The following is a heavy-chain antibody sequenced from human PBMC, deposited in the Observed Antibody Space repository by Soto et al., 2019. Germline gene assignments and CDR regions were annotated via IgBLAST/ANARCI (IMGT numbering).Heavy chain of an antibody. V-gene: IGHV4-31*03. Sequence: PSETLSLTCTVSGGSISSGGYYWSWIRQHPGKGLEWIGYIYYSGSTYYNPSLKSRVTISVDTSKNQFSLKLSSVTAADTAVYYCARVTWDDGAVAAPFDYWGQGTLVTVSS. D-gene: IGHD6-19*01. CDR2: IYYSGST. CDR3: ARVTWDDGAVAAPFDY. J-gene: IGHJ4*02. CDR1: GGSISSGGYY.